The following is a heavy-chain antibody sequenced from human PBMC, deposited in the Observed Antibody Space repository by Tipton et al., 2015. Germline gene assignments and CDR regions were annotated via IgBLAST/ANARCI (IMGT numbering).Heavy chain of an antibody. Sequence: TLSLTCTVSGGSIRSFYWSWIRQPPGKRLEWIGYISYSGSTNYNTSLKSRVTISVDTPKNQFSLKLSSVTAADTAVYYCARYTAYGSGIYTYYFDYWGQGTLVTVSS. CDR3: ARYTAYGSGIYTYYFDY. CDR1: GGSIRSFY. CDR2: ISYSGST. J-gene: IGHJ4*02. V-gene: IGHV4-59*01. D-gene: IGHD3-10*01.